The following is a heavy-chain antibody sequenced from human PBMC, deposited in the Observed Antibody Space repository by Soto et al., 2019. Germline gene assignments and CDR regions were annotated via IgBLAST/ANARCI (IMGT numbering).Heavy chain of an antibody. CDR1: GASISYGGFS. CDR2: ISHLEST. Sequence: QLQLQESGSGLVKTSETLSLTCTVCGASISYGGFSWSWIRQSPGKGLEWIGYISHLESTYFHPSFKSRLTMSIDRTRNQFSLKLSSVTAADMAVYYCARGGGYDSFDYWGQGVLVTVSS. CDR3: ARGGGYDSFDY. J-gene: IGHJ4*02. D-gene: IGHD5-12*01. V-gene: IGHV4-30-2*06.